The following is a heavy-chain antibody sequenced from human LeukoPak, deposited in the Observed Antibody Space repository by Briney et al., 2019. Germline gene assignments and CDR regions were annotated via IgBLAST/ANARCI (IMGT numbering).Heavy chain of an antibody. J-gene: IGHJ6*03. CDR2: MNPNSGNT. V-gene: IGHV1-8*03. Sequence: ASVKVSCKASGGTFSSYAMHWVRQATGQGLEWMGWMNPNSGNTGYAQKFQGRVTITRNTSISTAYMELSSLRSEDTAVYYCASGLYYYYMDVWGKGTTVTISS. CDR1: GGTFSSYA. CDR3: ASGLYYYYMDV.